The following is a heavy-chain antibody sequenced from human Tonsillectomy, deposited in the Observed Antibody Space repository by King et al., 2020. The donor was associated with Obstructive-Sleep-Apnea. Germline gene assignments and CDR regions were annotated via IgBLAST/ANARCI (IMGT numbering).Heavy chain of an antibody. CDR3: ARDGGGYCSSTSCRENDY. D-gene: IGHD2-2*01. CDR1: GYSFPSYW. J-gene: IGHJ4*02. V-gene: IGHV5-10-1*01. Sequence: VQLVQSGAEVKKPGESLRISCKGSGYSFPSYWISWVRQMPGKGLEWMGRIDPSDSYTNYSPSFQGHVTISADKSISTAYLQWSSLKASDSAMYYCARDGGGYCSSTSCRENDYWGQGTLVTVSS. CDR2: IDPSDSYT.